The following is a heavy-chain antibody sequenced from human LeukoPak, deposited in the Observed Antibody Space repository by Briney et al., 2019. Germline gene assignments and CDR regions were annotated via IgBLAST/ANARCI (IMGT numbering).Heavy chain of an antibody. D-gene: IGHD3-3*01. J-gene: IGHJ4*02. CDR2: MNPNSGKT. Sequence: ASVKVSCKASGYTLTSYDINWVRQATGQGLEWMGWMNPNSGKTGYAQKFQGRITITRNTSISTAYMELSSLRSEDTAVYYCARGEVNYYDFWSGYDDYWGQGTLVTVSS. CDR1: GYTLTSYD. V-gene: IGHV1-8*01. CDR3: ARGEVNYYDFWSGYDDY.